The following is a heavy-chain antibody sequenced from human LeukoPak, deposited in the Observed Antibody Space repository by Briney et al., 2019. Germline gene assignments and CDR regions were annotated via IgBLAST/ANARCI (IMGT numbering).Heavy chain of an antibody. J-gene: IGHJ6*03. CDR2: IYYSGST. Sequence: SETLSLTCTVSGGSISSYYWNWIRQPPGKGLEWIGNIYYSGSTNYNPSLKSRVTISVDTSKNQFSLKLSSVTAADTAVYYCTRGSIAYYYMDVWGKGTTVTISS. CDR1: GGSISSYY. V-gene: IGHV4-59*01. CDR3: TRGSIAYYYMDV. D-gene: IGHD3-22*01.